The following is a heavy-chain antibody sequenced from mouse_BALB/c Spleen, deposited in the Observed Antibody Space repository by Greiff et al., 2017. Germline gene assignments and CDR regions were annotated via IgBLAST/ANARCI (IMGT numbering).Heavy chain of an antibody. CDR1: GYTFTNYW. CDR2: IYPGGGYT. CDR3: ARSGYGSSYGGYAMDY. J-gene: IGHJ4*01. V-gene: IGHV1-63*02. Sequence: QVQLQQSGAELVRPGTSVKISCKASGYTFTNYWLGWVKQRPGHGLEWIGDIYPGGGYTNYNEKFKGKATLTADPSSSTAYMQRSSLTSEDSAVYFCARSGYGSSYGGYAMDYGGQGTSVTVSA. D-gene: IGHD1-1*01.